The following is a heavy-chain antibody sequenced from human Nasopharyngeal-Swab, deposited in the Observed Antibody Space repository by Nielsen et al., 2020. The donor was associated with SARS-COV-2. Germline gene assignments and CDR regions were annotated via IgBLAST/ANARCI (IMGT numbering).Heavy chain of an antibody. Sequence: ASGKVSCKASGYTLTGYYLHWVRQAPGQGLEWMGRINPNSGGTNYAQKFQGRVTMTRDTSISTAYMELSRLRSDDTAVYYCAREPDSSGWYATSNWFDPWGQGTLVTVSS. D-gene: IGHD6-19*01. CDR2: INPNSGGT. V-gene: IGHV1-2*06. CDR3: AREPDSSGWYATSNWFDP. J-gene: IGHJ5*02. CDR1: GYTLTGYY.